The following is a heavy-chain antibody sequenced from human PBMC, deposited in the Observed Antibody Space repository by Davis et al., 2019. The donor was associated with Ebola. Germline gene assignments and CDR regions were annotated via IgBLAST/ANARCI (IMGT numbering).Heavy chain of an antibody. D-gene: IGHD2-2*01. CDR3: VRGGYCSSTSCYGYYYYGMDV. V-gene: IGHV4-59*12. J-gene: IGHJ6*02. CDR2: IYYSGST. CDR1: GGSISSYY. Sequence: SETLSLTCTVSGGSISSYYWSWIRQPPGKGLEWIGYIYYSGSTNYNPSLKSRVTISVDKSKNQFSLKLSSVTAADTAVYYCVRGGYCSSTSCYGYYYYGMDVWGQGTTVTVSS.